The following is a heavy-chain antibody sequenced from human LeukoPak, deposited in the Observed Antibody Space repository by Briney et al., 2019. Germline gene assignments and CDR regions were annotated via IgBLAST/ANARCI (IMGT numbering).Heavy chain of an antibody. V-gene: IGHV1-24*01. CDR2: FDPEDGET. CDR3: ATFYGSGSYYPYNRFDP. D-gene: IGHD3-10*01. CDR1: GYTLTELS. J-gene: IGHJ5*02. Sequence: GASVKVSCKVSGYTLTELSMHWVRQAPGKGLEWMGGFDPEDGETIYAQKFQGRVTMTEDTSTDTAYMELSSLRSEDTAVYYCATFYGSGSYYPYNRFDPWGQGTLVTVSS.